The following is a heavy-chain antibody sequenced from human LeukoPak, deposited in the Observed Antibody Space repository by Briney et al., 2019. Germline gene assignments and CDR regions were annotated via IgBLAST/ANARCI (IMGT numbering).Heavy chain of an antibody. J-gene: IGHJ4*02. CDR1: GFTFSTYS. Sequence: GGPLRLSCAASGFTFSTYSMNWVRQAPGKGLEWVSSISDNGRHIYYIESVKGRFTISRDNAKNSVYLQMNSLRAEDTAVYYCARSTGTGTAFDYWGQGTLITVSS. CDR2: ISDNGRHI. D-gene: IGHD1-7*01. CDR3: ARSTGTGTAFDY. V-gene: IGHV3-21*01.